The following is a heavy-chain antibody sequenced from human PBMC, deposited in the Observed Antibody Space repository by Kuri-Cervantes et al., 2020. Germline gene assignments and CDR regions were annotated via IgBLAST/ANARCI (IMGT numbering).Heavy chain of an antibody. CDR3: ARASDYGDYVGCFDY. Sequence: ASVKVSCKASGYTFTGYYMHWVRQAPGQGLEWMGWINPNSGGTNYAQKFQGWVTMTRDTSISTAYMELSRLRSDDTAVYYCARASDYGDYVGCFDYWGQGTLVTVSS. CDR2: INPNSGGT. D-gene: IGHD4-17*01. V-gene: IGHV1-2*04. CDR1: GYTFTGYY. J-gene: IGHJ4*02.